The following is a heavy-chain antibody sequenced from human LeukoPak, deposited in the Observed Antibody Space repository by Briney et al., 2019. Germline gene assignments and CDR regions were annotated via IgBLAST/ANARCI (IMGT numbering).Heavy chain of an antibody. CDR3: ARLGSTGHIGGTNFDY. CDR1: GGSFSGYY. V-gene: IGHV4-34*01. D-gene: IGHD1/OR15-1a*01. Sequence: SETLSLTCAVYGGSFSGYYWSWIRQPPGKGLEWIGEINHSGSTNYNPSLKSRVTISVDTSKNQFSLKLSSVTAADTAIYYCARLGSTGHIGGTNFDYWGQGTLVTVSS. CDR2: INHSGST. J-gene: IGHJ4*02.